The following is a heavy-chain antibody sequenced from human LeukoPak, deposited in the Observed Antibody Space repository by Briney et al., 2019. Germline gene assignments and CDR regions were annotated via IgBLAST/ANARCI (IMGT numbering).Heavy chain of an antibody. Sequence: ASVKVSCKASGYTFTGYYMHWVRQAPGQGLEWMGWINPKSGDTKYAQKFQGRVTMTRDTSISTAYMELSRLRSDDTAVYYCARDGYSGRFDPWGQGTLVTVSS. CDR2: INPKSGDT. V-gene: IGHV1-2*02. D-gene: IGHD1-26*01. CDR1: GYTFTGYY. J-gene: IGHJ5*02. CDR3: ARDGYSGRFDP.